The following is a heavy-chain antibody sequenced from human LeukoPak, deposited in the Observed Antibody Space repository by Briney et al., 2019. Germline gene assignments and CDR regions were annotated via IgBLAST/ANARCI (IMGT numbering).Heavy chain of an antibody. D-gene: IGHD4-17*01. V-gene: IGHV3-30*04. J-gene: IGHJ6*04. CDR1: GFTFSSYA. CDR3: ARDQGNGLDYYYYGMDV. Sequence: GGSLRLSCAASGFTFSSYAMHWVRQAPGKGLEWVAVISYDGSNKYYADSVKGRFTISRDKSKNTRYLQMNSLRDEDTAVYYCARDQGNGLDYYYYGMDVWGKGTTVTVSS. CDR2: ISYDGSNK.